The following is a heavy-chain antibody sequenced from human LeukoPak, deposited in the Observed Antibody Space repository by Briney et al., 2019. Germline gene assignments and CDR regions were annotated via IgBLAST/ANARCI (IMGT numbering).Heavy chain of an antibody. CDR3: ATVRSKVVPAASLAFGY. CDR1: GYPLTELS. Sequence: WASVKLSCEVSGYPLTELSMHWARQASGKGLEWMVDFDHEGGDTIYAQNLEGRLTMPEHIPTHSVYMALSSQRREDTGVFYCATVRSKVVPAASLAFGYCGAGALVTVSP. J-gene: IGHJ4*02. CDR2: FDHEGGDT. V-gene: IGHV1-24*01. D-gene: IGHD2-2*01.